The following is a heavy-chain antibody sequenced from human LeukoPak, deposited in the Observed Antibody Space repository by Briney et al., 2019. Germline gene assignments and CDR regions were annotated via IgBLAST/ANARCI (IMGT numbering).Heavy chain of an antibody. J-gene: IGHJ4*02. V-gene: IGHV3-7*04. CDR3: ARDHIVGALDY. CDR2: INQDGSEK. CDR1: AFXFSNSW. D-gene: IGHD1-26*01. Sequence: GGSLRLSCAASAFXFSNSWMSWVRQAPGKGLEWLGNINQDGSEKNHVDSVKGRFTISRDNAKNSLYLQMNSLRAEDTAVYYCARDHIVGALDYWGQGTLVTVSS.